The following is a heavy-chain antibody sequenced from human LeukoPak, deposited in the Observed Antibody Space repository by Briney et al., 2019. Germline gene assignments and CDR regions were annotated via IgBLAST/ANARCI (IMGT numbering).Heavy chain of an antibody. CDR1: GFTFSSYE. J-gene: IGHJ4*02. D-gene: IGHD3-16*01. Sequence: GGSLRLSCAASGFTFSSYEMNWVRQAPGKGLEWVSYISSSGSTIYYADSVEGRFTISRDNAKNSLYLQMNSLRAEDTAVYYCARDAYQVAGSTLNDYWGQGTLVTVSS. CDR2: ISSSGSTI. CDR3: ARDAYQVAGSTLNDY. V-gene: IGHV3-48*03.